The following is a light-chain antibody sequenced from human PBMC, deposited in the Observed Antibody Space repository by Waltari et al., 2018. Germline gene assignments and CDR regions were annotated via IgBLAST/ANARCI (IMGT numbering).Light chain of an antibody. J-gene: IGLJ2*01. V-gene: IGLV1-47*01. CDR1: HSNIGINL. CDR2: RNT. CDR3: AAWDDSLSGRV. Sequence: QSVLTQPPSMSGIPGQRVTISCSGSHSNIGINLVYWYQQFPGMAPQLLFFRNTQRPSGVPDRFSASKAGASASLAISGLRSEDEADYYCAAWDDSLSGRVFGGGTKLTV.